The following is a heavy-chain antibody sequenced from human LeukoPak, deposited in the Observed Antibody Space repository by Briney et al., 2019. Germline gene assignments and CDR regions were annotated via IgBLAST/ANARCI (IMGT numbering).Heavy chain of an antibody. D-gene: IGHD3-9*01. CDR2: ISYSSSTI. CDR3: ARDDDKHRFDP. J-gene: IGHJ5*02. V-gene: IGHV3-48*01. Sequence: GGSLRLSCAASGFTFSGYSMNWVRQAPGKGLEWVSYISYSSSTIYYADSVEGRFTISRDNAKNSLYLQMNSLRAEDTAVYYCARDDDKHRFDPWGQGTLVTVSS. CDR1: GFTFSGYS.